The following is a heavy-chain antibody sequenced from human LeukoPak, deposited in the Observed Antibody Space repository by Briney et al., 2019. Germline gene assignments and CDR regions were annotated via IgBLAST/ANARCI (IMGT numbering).Heavy chain of an antibody. V-gene: IGHV1-46*01. CDR3: ARDDARSTGYSYAYIDY. Sequence: ASVKVSCKASGYTFIGYDLHWVRQAPGQGLEWMGIISPSVGSAAYAQKFQGRVTMTRDTSTSTLYMELSSLRSEDTAVYYCARDDARSTGYSYAYIDYWGQGTLVTVSS. CDR2: ISPSVGSA. D-gene: IGHD5-18*01. J-gene: IGHJ4*02. CDR1: GYTFIGYD.